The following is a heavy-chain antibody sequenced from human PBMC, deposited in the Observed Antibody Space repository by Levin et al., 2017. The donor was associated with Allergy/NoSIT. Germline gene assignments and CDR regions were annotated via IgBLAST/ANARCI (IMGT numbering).Heavy chain of an antibody. D-gene: IGHD3-10*01. CDR1: GYSFTGYW. J-gene: IGHJ6*02. V-gene: IGHV5-51*01. CDR2: IYLGDSET. CDR3: ASHSLEVPSYGPWSYSTPPYYYGMDV. Sequence: RGESLKISCQGSGYSFTGYWIAWVRKKPGKGLEWMGIIYLGDSETRYSPSFQGQVAISADTSISTAYLQWTSLKASDTAMYYCASHSLEVPSYGPWSYSTPPYYYGMDVWGQGTTVTVSS.